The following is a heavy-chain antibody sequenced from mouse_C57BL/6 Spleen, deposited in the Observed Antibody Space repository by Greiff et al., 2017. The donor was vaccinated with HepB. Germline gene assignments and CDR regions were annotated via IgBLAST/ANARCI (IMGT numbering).Heavy chain of an antibody. CDR3: ARGRYYGSSSYFDY. V-gene: IGHV1-69*01. CDR1: GYTFTSYW. Sequence: VQLQQSGAELVMPGASVKLSCKASGYTFTSYWMHWVKQRPGQGLEWIGEIDPSDSYTNYNQKFKGKSTLTVDKSSSTAYMQLSSLTSEDSAVYYCARGRYYGSSSYFDYWGQSTTLTVSS. J-gene: IGHJ2*01. CDR2: IDPSDSYT. D-gene: IGHD1-1*01.